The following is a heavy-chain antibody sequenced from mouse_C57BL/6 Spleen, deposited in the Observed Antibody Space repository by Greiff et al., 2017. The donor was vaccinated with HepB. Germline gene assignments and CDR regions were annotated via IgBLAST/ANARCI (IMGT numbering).Heavy chain of an antibody. CDR2: INPNNGGT. D-gene: IGHD1-1*01. V-gene: IGHV1-26*01. Sequence: VQLQQSGPELVKPGASVKISCKASGYTFTDYYMNWVKQSHGKSLEWIGDINPNNGGTSYNQKFKGKATLTVDKSSSTAYMELRSLTSEDSAVYYWAGYYYWYFDVWGTGTTVTVSS. CDR3: AGYYYWYFDV. J-gene: IGHJ1*03. CDR1: GYTFTDYY.